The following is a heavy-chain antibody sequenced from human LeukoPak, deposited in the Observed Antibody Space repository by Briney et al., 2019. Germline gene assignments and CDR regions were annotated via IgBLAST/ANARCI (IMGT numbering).Heavy chain of an antibody. V-gene: IGHV3-23*01. Sequence: PGGSLRLSCVASGFTFSSYAMSWVRQAPGKGLEWVSAISRSDASTYYADSVKGRFTISRDNAKNSLYLQMNSLRAEDTAVYYCARGWNWNDNWFDPWGQGTLVTVSS. J-gene: IGHJ5*02. D-gene: IGHD1-1*01. CDR3: ARGWNWNDNWFDP. CDR2: ISRSDAST. CDR1: GFTFSSYA.